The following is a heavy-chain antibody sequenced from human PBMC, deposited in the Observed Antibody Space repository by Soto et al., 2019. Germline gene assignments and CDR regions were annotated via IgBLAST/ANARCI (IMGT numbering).Heavy chain of an antibody. CDR1: GYTFTSYD. CDR2: MNPNSGNT. Sequence: ASVKVSCKASGYTFTSYDINWVQQATGQGLERMGWMNPNSGNTGYAQKFQGRVTMTRNTSISTSYMELSSLRSEDTAVYYFARGRYRYCSGGSCYSFDYWGQGALVTVSS. CDR3: ARGRYRYCSGGSCYSFDY. D-gene: IGHD2-15*01. V-gene: IGHV1-8*01. J-gene: IGHJ4*02.